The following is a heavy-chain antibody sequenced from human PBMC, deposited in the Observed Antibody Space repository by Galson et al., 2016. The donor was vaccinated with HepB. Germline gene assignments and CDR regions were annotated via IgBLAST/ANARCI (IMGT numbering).Heavy chain of an antibody. J-gene: IGHJ3*01. CDR2: ISDSGTVT. CDR1: GFSFSDYV. Sequence: SLRLSCAASGFSFSDYVLHWVRQAPGKGLEYVSGISDSGTVTYYADSVRGRFTISRDNSKNMLFLQMDSLRPEDMAVYYCAREKTSGYIGDGFDVWGQGATVAVS. V-gene: IGHV3-64*02. D-gene: IGHD3-3*01. CDR3: AREKTSGYIGDGFDV.